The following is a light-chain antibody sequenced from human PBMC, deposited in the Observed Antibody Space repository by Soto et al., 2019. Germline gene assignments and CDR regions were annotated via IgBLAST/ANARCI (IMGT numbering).Light chain of an antibody. J-gene: IGKJ1*01. CDR3: MQPLQTPRT. CDR1: QSLLHSNGYNY. V-gene: IGKV2-28*01. Sequence: DIVMTQSPLSLPVTPGEPASISCRSSQSLLHSNGYNYLDSYLQKPGQSPQLLIYLGSNRSSGVPDRFSGSGSGTDFTLKVSRVEAEDVGVYYCMQPLQTPRTFGQGTKVEIK. CDR2: LGS.